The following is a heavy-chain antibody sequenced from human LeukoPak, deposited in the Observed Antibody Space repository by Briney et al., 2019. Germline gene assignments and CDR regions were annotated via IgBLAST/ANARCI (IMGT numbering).Heavy chain of an antibody. CDR2: IYSGGGT. J-gene: IGHJ4*02. V-gene: IGHV3-66*01. D-gene: IGHD3-16*01. CDR3: ATHSGGY. CDR1: GFTFSDYY. Sequence: GGSLRLSCAASGFTFSDYYMSWIRQAPGKGLEWVSVIYSGGGTYYADSVKGRFTISRDNSKNTLYLQMNSLRAEDTAVYYCATHSGGYWGQGTLVTVSS.